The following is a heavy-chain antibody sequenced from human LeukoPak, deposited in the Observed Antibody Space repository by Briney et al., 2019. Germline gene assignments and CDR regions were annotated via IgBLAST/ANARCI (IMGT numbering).Heavy chain of an antibody. CDR3: AKDYPSSLVDY. CDR2: ISDSGNST. J-gene: IGHJ4*02. CDR1: GFTFSRYA. D-gene: IGHD6-6*01. Sequence: PGGSLRLSCAVSGFTFSRYAMSCVRAAPGGGVEWVSAISDSGNSTYHIDCVKGRFTISRDNSKNTLYLQMNSLRAEDTAVYYCAKDYPSSLVDYWGQGTLVTVSS. V-gene: IGHV3-23*01.